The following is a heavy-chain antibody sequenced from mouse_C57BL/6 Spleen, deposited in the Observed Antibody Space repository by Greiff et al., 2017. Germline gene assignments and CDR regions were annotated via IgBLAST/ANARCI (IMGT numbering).Heavy chain of an antibody. D-gene: IGHD1-1*01. CDR2: ISDGGSYT. Sequence: EVQLVESGGGLVKPGGSLKLSCAASGFTFSSYAMSWVRQTPEKRLEWVATISDGGSYTYYPDNVKGRFTISRDNAKNNLYLQMSHLKSDDTAMYYCARGPYGSPLYYAMDDWGQGTSVTVSS. CDR3: ARGPYGSPLYYAMDD. V-gene: IGHV5-4*01. CDR1: GFTFSSYA. J-gene: IGHJ4*01.